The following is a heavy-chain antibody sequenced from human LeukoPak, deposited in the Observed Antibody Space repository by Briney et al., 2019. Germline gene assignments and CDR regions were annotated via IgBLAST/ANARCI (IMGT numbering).Heavy chain of an antibody. J-gene: IGHJ4*02. CDR3: ARAGNDYNNYQTPY. D-gene: IGHD4-11*01. Sequence: GGSLRLSCTVSGFTFGENDMSWVRQAPGKGLEWVGIIRSKLYGETTEYAASVKGRLAISRDEDKSIAFLQLNSLKTEDTAVYYCARAGNDYNNYQTPYWGQGTLVTVAS. CDR2: IRSKLYGETT. V-gene: IGHV3-49*04. CDR1: GFTFGEND.